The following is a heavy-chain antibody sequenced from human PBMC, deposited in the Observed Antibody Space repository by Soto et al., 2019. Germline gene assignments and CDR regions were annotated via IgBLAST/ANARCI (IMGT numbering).Heavy chain of an antibody. J-gene: IGHJ4*02. Sequence: QPGGSLRLSCAASGFTFSSYAMSWVRQAPGKGLEWVSAISGSGGSTSYADSVKGRFTISRDNAKNTLYLQMNSLRAEDTAVYYCARVRADSYGYPTRYYFDYWGQGTLVTVSS. CDR2: ISGSGGST. D-gene: IGHD6-25*01. CDR3: ARVRADSYGYPTRYYFDY. V-gene: IGHV3-23*01. CDR1: GFTFSSYA.